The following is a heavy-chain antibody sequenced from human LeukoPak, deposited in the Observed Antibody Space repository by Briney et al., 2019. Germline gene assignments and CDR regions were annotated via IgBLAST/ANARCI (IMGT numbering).Heavy chain of an antibody. CDR2: ISWNSGSI. CDR3: AKAITMPYYYDSSGAPLAI. J-gene: IGHJ3*02. Sequence: SLRLSCAAPGFTFDDYAMHWVRQAPGKGLEWVSGISWNSGSIGYADSVKGRFTISRDNAKNSLYLQMNSLRAEDTALYYCAKAITMPYYYDSSGAPLAIWGQGTMVTVSS. V-gene: IGHV3-9*01. CDR1: GFTFDDYA. D-gene: IGHD3-22*01.